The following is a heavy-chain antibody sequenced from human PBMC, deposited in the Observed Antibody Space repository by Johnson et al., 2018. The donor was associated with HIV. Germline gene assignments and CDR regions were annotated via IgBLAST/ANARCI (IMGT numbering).Heavy chain of an antibody. D-gene: IGHD3-3*01. CDR2: ISTTGTTI. Sequence: QVQLVESGGGLVKPGGSLRLSCAASGFTFSDFYMSWNRQAPGRGLEWISYISTTGTTIYYAESVKGRFTISRSNAKNSLYLQINSLRAEDTAVYYCSSFPTGRFTIFGVTQGAFDIWGQGTMVTVSS. CDR3: SSFPTGRFTIFGVTQGAFDI. J-gene: IGHJ3*02. V-gene: IGHV3-11*04. CDR1: GFTFSDFY.